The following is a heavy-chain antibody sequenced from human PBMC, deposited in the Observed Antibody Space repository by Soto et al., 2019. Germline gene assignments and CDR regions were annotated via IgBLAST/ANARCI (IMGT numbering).Heavy chain of an antibody. D-gene: IGHD2-15*01. Sequence: GGSLRLSCAASGFTFSSYWMHWVRQAPGKELVWVSRINSDGSSTSYADSVKGRFTISRDNAKNTLYLQMNSLRAEDTVVYYCARVYCSGGSCCHLDYWGQGTLVTVSS. CDR3: ARVYCSGGSCCHLDY. V-gene: IGHV3-74*01. CDR2: INSDGSST. CDR1: GFTFSSYW. J-gene: IGHJ4*02.